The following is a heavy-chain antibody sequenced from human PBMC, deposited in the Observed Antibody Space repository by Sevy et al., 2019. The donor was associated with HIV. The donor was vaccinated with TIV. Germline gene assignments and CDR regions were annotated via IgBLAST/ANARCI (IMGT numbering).Heavy chain of an antibody. CDR2: ISSSSSYT. Sequence: GGSLRLSCAASGFTFSDYYMSWIRQAPGKGLEWVSYISSSSSYTNYADSVKGRLTISRDNAKNSLYLQMNSLRAEDTAVYYCAREAYYDFWRSAFDIWGQGTMVTVSS. V-gene: IGHV3-11*06. J-gene: IGHJ3*02. CDR1: GFTFSDYY. D-gene: IGHD3-3*01. CDR3: AREAYYDFWRSAFDI.